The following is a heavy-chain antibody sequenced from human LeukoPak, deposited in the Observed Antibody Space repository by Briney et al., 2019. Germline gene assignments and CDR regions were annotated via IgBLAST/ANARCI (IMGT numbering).Heavy chain of an antibody. CDR3: TRRAIFQGYGQYYYYMDV. Sequence: GGSLRLSCAASGFTFSGSAMHWVRQASGKGLEWVGRIRSKANSYATAYAASVKGRFTISRDDSKNTAYLQMNSLKTEDTAVYYCTRRAIFQGYGQYYYYMDVWGKGTTVTVSS. D-gene: IGHD5-18*01. CDR1: GFTFSGSA. J-gene: IGHJ6*03. CDR2: IRSKANSYAT. V-gene: IGHV3-73*01.